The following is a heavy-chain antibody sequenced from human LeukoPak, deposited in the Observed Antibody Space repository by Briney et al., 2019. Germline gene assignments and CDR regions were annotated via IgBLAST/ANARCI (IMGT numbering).Heavy chain of an antibody. Sequence: PGESLRLSCAASGFTFSNAWMSWVRQSPGKGLEWVGRIKSKTDGGTTDYAAPVKGRFTISRDDSKNTLYLQMNSLKTEDTAVYYCTTEIFGVVISFDYWGQGTLVTVSS. CDR1: GFTFSNAW. V-gene: IGHV3-15*01. CDR3: TTEIFGVVISFDY. CDR2: IKSKTDGGTT. J-gene: IGHJ4*02. D-gene: IGHD3-3*01.